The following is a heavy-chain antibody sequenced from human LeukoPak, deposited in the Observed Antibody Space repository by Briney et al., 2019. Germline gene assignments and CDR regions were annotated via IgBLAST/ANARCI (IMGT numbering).Heavy chain of an antibody. V-gene: IGHV4-59*13. CDR2: MYYGGSP. Sequence: TSETLSLTCTVSVFSFNSCHGRWLRQPPGKGLEWIGYMYYGGSPNYNPSLKSRLITSLNTSKKQFSLKLNSVTPAPAAVYYCVSGRYSYGWYDHWGQGILVIVSS. CDR3: VSGRYSYGWYDH. D-gene: IGHD1-26*01. CDR1: VFSFNSCH. J-gene: IGHJ5*02.